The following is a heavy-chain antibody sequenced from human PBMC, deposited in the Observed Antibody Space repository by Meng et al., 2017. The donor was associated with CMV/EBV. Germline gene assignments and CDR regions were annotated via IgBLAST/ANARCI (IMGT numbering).Heavy chain of an antibody. J-gene: IGHJ6*02. V-gene: IGHV3-33*06. D-gene: IGHD6-19*01. CDR3: AKDRRIAVAGSSGGNYYYGMDV. CDR1: GFTFSSYG. CDR2: IWYDGSNK. Sequence: GESLKISCAASGFTFSSYGMHWVRQAPGKGLEWLAVIWYDGSNKYYADSVKGRFTISRDNSKNTLYLQMNSLRAEDTAVYYCAKDRRIAVAGSSGGNYYYGMDVWGQGTTVTVSS.